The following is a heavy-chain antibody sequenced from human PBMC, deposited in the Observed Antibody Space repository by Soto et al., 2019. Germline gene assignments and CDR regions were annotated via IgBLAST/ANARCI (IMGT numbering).Heavy chain of an antibody. D-gene: IGHD3-22*01. J-gene: IGHJ3*01. Sequence: EVQLVESGGGLVQPGGSRRVSCAASGFSFSNYAMNWVRQPPGKGREGVSYIGIGSGSIFYADSVKGRFTISRDDAKNSLYLQMNTVRDEDTAVYYCVRDDRWAFDFWGQGTMVTVSS. CDR3: VRDDRWAFDF. V-gene: IGHV3-48*02. CDR1: GFSFSNYA. CDR2: IGIGSGSI.